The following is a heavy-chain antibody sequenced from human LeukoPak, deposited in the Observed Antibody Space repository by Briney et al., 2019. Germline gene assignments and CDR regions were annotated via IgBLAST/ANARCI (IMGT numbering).Heavy chain of an antibody. D-gene: IGHD3-10*01. Sequence: PSETLSLTCAVYGGSFSDYYWSWIRQPPGKGLEWIGEINHSGSTNYNPSLKSRVTISVDTSKNQFSLKLSSVTTADTAVYYCARVEEGYGSGRRGNFYYYYMDVWGKGTTVTISS. J-gene: IGHJ6*03. CDR2: INHSGST. CDR3: ARVEEGYGSGRRGNFYYYYMDV. CDR1: GGSFSDYY. V-gene: IGHV4-34*01.